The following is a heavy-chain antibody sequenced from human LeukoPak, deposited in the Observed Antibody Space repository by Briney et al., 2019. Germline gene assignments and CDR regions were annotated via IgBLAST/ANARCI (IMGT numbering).Heavy chain of an antibody. D-gene: IGHD3-3*01. J-gene: IGHJ4*02. Sequence: GGSLRLSCAASGFTFSSYAMSWVRQALGKGLEWVSAISGSGGSTYYADSVKGRFTISRDNSKNTLYLQMNSLRAEDTAVYYCAKSKYYDFWSGLDYWGQGTLVTVSS. CDR3: AKSKYYDFWSGLDY. V-gene: IGHV3-23*01. CDR2: ISGSGGST. CDR1: GFTFSSYA.